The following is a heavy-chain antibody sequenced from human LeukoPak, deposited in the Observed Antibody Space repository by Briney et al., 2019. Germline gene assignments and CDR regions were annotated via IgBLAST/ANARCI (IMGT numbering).Heavy chain of an antibody. Sequence: SETLSLTCTCSGGTISSSSYYWGWMRRPPGKGLEWVGCIYYSGSSYFHRSLKSRVNIPVDPSKNQVSLALNYVTSACTAVDYCAREGNGQEVEDPFDIWEQGTMVTVSS. CDR2: IYYSGSS. CDR1: GGTISSSSYY. J-gene: IGHJ3*02. V-gene: IGHV4-39*07. D-gene: IGHD1-1*01. CDR3: AREGNGQEVEDPFDI.